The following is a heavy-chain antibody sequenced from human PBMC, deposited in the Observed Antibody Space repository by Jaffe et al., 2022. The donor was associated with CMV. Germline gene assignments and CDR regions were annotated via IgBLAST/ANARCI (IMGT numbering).Heavy chain of an antibody. Sequence: QVQLQESGPGLVKPSETLSLTCTVSGGSISSYYWSWIRQPPGKGLEWIGYIYYSGSTNYNPSLKSRVTISVDTSKNQFSLKLSSVTAADTAVYYCARELRFSPRYYYYYMDVWGKGTTVTVSS. J-gene: IGHJ6*03. CDR1: GGSISSYY. D-gene: IGHD3-3*01. CDR3: ARELRFSPRYYYYYMDV. V-gene: IGHV4-59*01. CDR2: IYYSGST.